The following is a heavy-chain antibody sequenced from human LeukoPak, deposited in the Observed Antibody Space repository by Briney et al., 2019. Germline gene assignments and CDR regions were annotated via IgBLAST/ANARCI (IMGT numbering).Heavy chain of an antibody. CDR2: IKQDGSEK. J-gene: IGHJ6*03. V-gene: IGHV3-7*01. CDR1: GFTFSSYW. D-gene: IGHD1-26*01. CDR3: ARDPYSGAYGDTYYYYMDV. Sequence: GGSLRLSCAASGFTFSSYWMSWVRQAPGKGLEWVANIKQDGSEKYYVDSVKGRFTISRDNARNSLYLQMNSLTAEDTAVYYCARDPYSGAYGDTYYYYMDVWGKGTTVTISS.